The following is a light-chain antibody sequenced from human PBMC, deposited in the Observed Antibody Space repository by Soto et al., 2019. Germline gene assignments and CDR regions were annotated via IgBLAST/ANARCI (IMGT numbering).Light chain of an antibody. CDR3: QQYNSYPIT. J-gene: IGKJ5*01. V-gene: IGKV1-5*01. CDR1: QSISSW. Sequence: DIQMTQSPSTLPASVGDRVTITCRASQSISSWLAWYQQKPGKAPKLLIYDASSLESGVPSRFSGSGSGTEFTLTISSLQPDDFATYYCQQYNSYPITFGQGTRWRL. CDR2: DAS.